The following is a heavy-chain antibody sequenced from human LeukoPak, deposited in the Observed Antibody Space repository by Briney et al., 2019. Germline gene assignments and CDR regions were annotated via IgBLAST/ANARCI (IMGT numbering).Heavy chain of an antibody. J-gene: IGHJ4*02. CDR2: IIPISGTA. CDR3: ARAEYYYDSSGDY. V-gene: IGHV1-69*01. Sequence: ASVKVSCKASGGTFSSYAISWVRQAPGQGLEWMGGIIPISGTANYAQKFQGRVTITADESTSTAYMELSSLRSEDTAVYYCARAEYYYDSSGDYWGQGTLVTVSS. CDR1: GGTFSSYA. D-gene: IGHD3-22*01.